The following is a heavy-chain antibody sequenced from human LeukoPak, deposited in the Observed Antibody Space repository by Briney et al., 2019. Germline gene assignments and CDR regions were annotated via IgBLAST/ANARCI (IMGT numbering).Heavy chain of an antibody. Sequence: PGGSLRLSCVASGFTFSSYGMHWVRQAPGKGLEWVAVISYDGSNKYYADSVKGRFTISRDNSKNTLYLQMNSLRAEDTAVYYCAKDWDSGSYYFDYWGQGTLVTVSS. CDR3: AKDWDSGSYYFDY. J-gene: IGHJ4*02. D-gene: IGHD1-26*01. CDR2: ISYDGSNK. V-gene: IGHV3-30*18. CDR1: GFTFSSYG.